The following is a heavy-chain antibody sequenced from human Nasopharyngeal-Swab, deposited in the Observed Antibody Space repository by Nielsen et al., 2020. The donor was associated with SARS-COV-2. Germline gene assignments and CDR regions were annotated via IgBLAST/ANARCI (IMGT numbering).Heavy chain of an antibody. CDR3: ARDCKVWGETLDY. J-gene: IGHJ4*02. CDR2: LSGSVGST. CDR1: GFIFSSYA. Sequence: GESLKISCAASGFIFSSYAMSWVRQAPGKGLEWVSALSGSVGSTYYADSVKGRFTISRGNSKNTLYLQMTSLRAEDTAVYYCARDCKVWGETLDYWGQGTLVTVSS. D-gene: IGHD3-16*01. V-gene: IGHV3-23*01.